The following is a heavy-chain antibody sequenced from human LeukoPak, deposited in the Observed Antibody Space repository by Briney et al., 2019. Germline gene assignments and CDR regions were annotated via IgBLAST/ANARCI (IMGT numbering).Heavy chain of an antibody. J-gene: IGHJ5*02. Sequence: SETLSLTCTVSGGSISSGDYYWSWIRQPPGKGLEWIGYIYYSGNTYYNPSLKSRITISLDTSKNQFSLRLSSVTAADTAVYYCARDRTRYCSSTSCTALDPWGQGTLVTASS. D-gene: IGHD2-2*01. V-gene: IGHV4-30-4*01. CDR3: ARDRTRYCSSTSCTALDP. CDR2: IYYSGNT. CDR1: GGSISSGDYY.